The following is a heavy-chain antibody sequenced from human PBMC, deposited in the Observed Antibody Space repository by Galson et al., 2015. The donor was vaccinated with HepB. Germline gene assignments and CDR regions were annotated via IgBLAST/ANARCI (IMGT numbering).Heavy chain of an antibody. V-gene: IGHV4-30-2*01. Sequence: TLSLTCAVSGGSINSGDYSWSWIRQPPGKGLEWIGYILPRGSTYYNLSLKSRISILLDRSKNQFSLKPPSVTAADSAVYFCARGYDILPGYKRGYYFDYWGQGTLVTVSS. D-gene: IGHD3-9*01. CDR1: GGSINSGDYS. J-gene: IGHJ4*01. CDR3: ARGYDILPGYKRGYYFDY. CDR2: ILPRGST.